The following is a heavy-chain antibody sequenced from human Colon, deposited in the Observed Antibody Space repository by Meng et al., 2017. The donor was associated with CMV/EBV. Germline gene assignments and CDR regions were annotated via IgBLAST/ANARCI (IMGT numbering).Heavy chain of an antibody. D-gene: IGHD1-26*01. CDR2: ISSSSDVI. CDR1: GFTFSSYS. V-gene: IGHV3-21*01. CDR3: SRAHPTNSGNYGTYWRVFDI. J-gene: IGHJ3*02. Sequence: GGSLRLSCAASGFTFSSYSMNWVRQAPGKGLEWVSSISSSSDVIYYADSVKGRFTISRDNAKNSLYLQMNSLRDEDTAVYYCSRAHPTNSGNYGTYWRVFDIWGQGTLVTVSS.